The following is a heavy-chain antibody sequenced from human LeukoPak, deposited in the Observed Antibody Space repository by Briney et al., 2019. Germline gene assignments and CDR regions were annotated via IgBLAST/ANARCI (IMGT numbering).Heavy chain of an antibody. V-gene: IGHV4-39*07. D-gene: IGHD3-10*01. J-gene: IGHJ5*02. Sequence: SETLSLTCTVSGGSISSSSHYWGWIRQPPGKGLEWIGSIYYSGSTYYNPSLKSRVTISVDTSKNQFSLKLSSVTAADTAVYYCARDRRVDYGSGSYYNWFDPWGQGTLVTVSS. CDR2: IYYSGST. CDR1: GGSISSSSHY. CDR3: ARDRRVDYGSGSYYNWFDP.